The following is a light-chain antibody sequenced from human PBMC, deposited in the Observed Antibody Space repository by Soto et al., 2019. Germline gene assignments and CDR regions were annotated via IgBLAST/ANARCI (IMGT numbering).Light chain of an antibody. V-gene: IGLV2-14*01. CDR3: SSYTSSSTPGV. Sequence: QSVLTQPASVSGSPGQSITISCTGTSSDVGGYNYVSWYQQHPGKAPKLMIYDVSNRPSGVSNRFSGSKSGNTASLTISGLQAEDDADYYGSSYTSSSTPGVFGGGTKVTVL. CDR2: DVS. CDR1: SSDVGGYNY. J-gene: IGLJ3*02.